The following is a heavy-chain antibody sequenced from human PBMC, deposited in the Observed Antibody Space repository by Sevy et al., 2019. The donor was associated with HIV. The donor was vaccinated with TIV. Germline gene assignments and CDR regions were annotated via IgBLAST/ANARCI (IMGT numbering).Heavy chain of an antibody. CDR3: ARDHVKDGKGGDYYYHAMDV. CDR1: GFTLSDYY. CDR2: ISGSDDSGGDDTI. D-gene: IGHD3-16*01. Sequence: GGSLRLSCTASGFTLSDYYMSWIRQAPGKGLQWISYISGSDDSGGDDTIYYADSVKGRFTISRDNAKNSLYLQMSSLGADDPAVYYCARDHVKDGKGGDYYYHAMDVWGRGTTVTVSS. J-gene: IGHJ6*02. V-gene: IGHV3-11*01.